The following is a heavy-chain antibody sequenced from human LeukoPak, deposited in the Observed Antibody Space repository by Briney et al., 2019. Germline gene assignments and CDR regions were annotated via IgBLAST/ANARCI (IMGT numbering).Heavy chain of an antibody. CDR3: AGGSLGYCSSTSCYCRCWFDP. Sequence: GASVKVSCKASGYTFTSYGISWVRQAPGQGLEWMGWISAYNGNTNYAQKLQGRVTMTTDTSTSTAYMELRSLRSDDTAVYYCAGGSLGYCSSTSCYCRCWFDPWGQGTLVTVSS. CDR1: GYTFTSYG. V-gene: IGHV1-18*01. D-gene: IGHD2-2*03. J-gene: IGHJ5*02. CDR2: ISAYNGNT.